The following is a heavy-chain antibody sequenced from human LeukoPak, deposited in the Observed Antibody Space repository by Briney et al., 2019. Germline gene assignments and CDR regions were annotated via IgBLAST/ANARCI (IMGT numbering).Heavy chain of an antibody. CDR3: VRGVGVSRFNYLDS. D-gene: IGHD6-13*01. CDR2: IWYDASNK. J-gene: IGHJ4*02. V-gene: IGHV3-33*01. Sequence: RSRTLSCAASGFTFSSFGMHWVRQAPGKGLEWVAVIWYDASNKYYADSVKGRFTISRDNSKNTLYLQMNSLRDDDTAVYYCVRGVGVSRFNYLDSWGQGALFFASS. CDR1: GFTFSSFG.